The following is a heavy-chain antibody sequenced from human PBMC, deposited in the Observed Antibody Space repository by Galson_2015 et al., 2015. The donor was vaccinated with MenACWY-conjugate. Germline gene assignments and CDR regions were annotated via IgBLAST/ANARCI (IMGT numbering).Heavy chain of an antibody. D-gene: IGHD2-2*01. J-gene: IGHJ6*02. V-gene: IGHV3-48*04. CDR2: ISSSSSTI. CDR3: ARSTLRPRYYGMDV. CDR1: GFTFSSYS. Sequence: SLRLSCAASGFTFSSYSMNWVRQAPGKGLEWVSYISSSSSTIYYADSVKGRFTISRDNAKNSLYPQMNSLRAEDTAVYYCARSTLRPRYYGMDVWGQGTTVTVSS.